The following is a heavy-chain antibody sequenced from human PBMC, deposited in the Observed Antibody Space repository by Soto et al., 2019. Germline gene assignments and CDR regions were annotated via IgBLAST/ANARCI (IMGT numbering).Heavy chain of an antibody. CDR2: IYYSGST. CDR1: GGSISSGGYY. V-gene: IGHV4-31*03. CDR3: ARAARSYDSSGYYHPNFDY. Sequence: SETLSLTCTVSGGSISSGGYYWSWIRQHPGKGLEWIGYIYYSGSTYCNPSLKSRVTISVDTSKNQFSLKLSSVTAADTAVFYCARAARSYDSSGYYHPNFDYWGQGTLVTVSS. D-gene: IGHD3-22*01. J-gene: IGHJ4*02.